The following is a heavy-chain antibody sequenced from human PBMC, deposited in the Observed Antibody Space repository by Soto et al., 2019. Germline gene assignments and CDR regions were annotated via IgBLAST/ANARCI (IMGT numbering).Heavy chain of an antibody. CDR1: GGSISSSSYY. CDR2: IYYSGST. CDR3: ARLGGAVAPYYYGMDV. V-gene: IGHV4-39*01. D-gene: IGHD6-19*01. Sequence: QLQLQESGPGLVKPSETLSLTCTVSGGSISSSSYYWGWIRQPPGKGLEWIRSIYYSGSTYYNPSLKIRVTISVDTSKNQFSLKLSSVTAADTAVYYCARLGGAVAPYYYGMDVWGQGTTVTVSS. J-gene: IGHJ6*02.